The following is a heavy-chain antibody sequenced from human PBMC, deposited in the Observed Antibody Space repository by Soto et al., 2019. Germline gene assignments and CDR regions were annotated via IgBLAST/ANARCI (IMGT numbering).Heavy chain of an antibody. D-gene: IGHD3-3*01. CDR3: AREREYDFWSGYYLKVWFDP. Sequence: PSETLSLTCTVSGGSISSYYWSWIRQPPGKGLEWIGEINHSGSTNYNPSLKSRVTISVDTSKNQFSLKLSSVTAADTAVYYCAREREYDFWSGYYLKVWFDPWGQGTLVTVSS. CDR2: INHSGST. V-gene: IGHV4-34*01. CDR1: GGSISSYY. J-gene: IGHJ5*02.